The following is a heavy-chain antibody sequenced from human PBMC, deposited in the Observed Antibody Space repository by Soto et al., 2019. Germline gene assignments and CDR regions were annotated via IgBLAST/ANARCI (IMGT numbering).Heavy chain of an antibody. CDR1: GFTFSSYA. CDR2: ISGSGGST. V-gene: IGHV3-23*01. D-gene: IGHD1-20*01. J-gene: IGHJ5*02. Sequence: GGSLRLSCAASGFTFSSYAMSWVRQAPGKGLEWVSAISGSGGSTYYADSVKGRFTISRDNSKNTLYLQMNSLRAEDTAVYYCAKIPTSITGNKDDNWFDPWGQGTLVTVSS. CDR3: AKIPTSITGNKDDNWFDP.